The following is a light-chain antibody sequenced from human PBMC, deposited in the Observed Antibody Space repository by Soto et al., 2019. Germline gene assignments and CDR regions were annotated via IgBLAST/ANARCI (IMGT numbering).Light chain of an antibody. V-gene: IGLV1-51*01. Sequence: QSVLTQPPSVSAAPGQKVTISCSGSSSNIGNNYVSWYQQLPGTAPKLLIYDNNKRPSGIPDRFSDSKSGTSATLDITGLQTAEEPDYSCGTWDRSLSAYVFGTGTKVTV. J-gene: IGLJ1*01. CDR3: GTWDRSLSAYV. CDR2: DNN. CDR1: SSNIGNNY.